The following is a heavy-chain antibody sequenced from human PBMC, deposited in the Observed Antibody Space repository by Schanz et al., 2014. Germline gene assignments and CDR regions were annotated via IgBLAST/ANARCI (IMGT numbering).Heavy chain of an antibody. D-gene: IGHD6-13*01. CDR1: GGTFSTYT. CDR3: ASSGAGYSSSWDFDY. Sequence: QVQLVQSGAEVKKPGSPVKVSCKASGGTFSTYTISWVRQAPGQGLEWMGRIIPVLAIADYAQKFQGRVTITADTSTTTAYMELSGLRSEDTAVYYCASSGAGYSSSWDFDYWGQGTLVTVSS. V-gene: IGHV1-69*02. CDR2: IIPVLAIA. J-gene: IGHJ4*02.